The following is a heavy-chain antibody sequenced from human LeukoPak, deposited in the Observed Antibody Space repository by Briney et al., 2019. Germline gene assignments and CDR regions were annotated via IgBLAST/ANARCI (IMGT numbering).Heavy chain of an antibody. Sequence: GGSLRLSCAASGFSFSNYEMNWVRQPQGKGLVWVSYICSSDSTIYYADSVKGRYTISRDLAKNLVHLQMNSLRAEDTAVYYCAREVDTVIGSIDYWGQGTLVTVSS. V-gene: IGHV3-48*03. CDR2: ICSSDSTI. CDR1: GFSFSNYE. J-gene: IGHJ4*02. CDR3: AREVDTVIGSIDY. D-gene: IGHD3-22*01.